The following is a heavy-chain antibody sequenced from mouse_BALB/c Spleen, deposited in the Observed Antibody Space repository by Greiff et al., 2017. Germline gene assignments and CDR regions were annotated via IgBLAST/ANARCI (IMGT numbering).Heavy chain of an antibody. J-gene: IGHJ4*01. V-gene: IGHV5-9-4*01. CDR2: ISSGGSYT. CDR1: GFTFSSYA. D-gene: IGHD2-14*01. CDR3: AREGAYYRYDGGSTIAMDY. Sequence: EVKVVESGGGLVKPGGSLKLSCAASGFTFSSYAMSWVRQSPEKRLEWVAEISSGGSYTYYPDTVTGRFTISRDNAKNTLYLEMSSLRSEDTAMYYCAREGAYYRYDGGSTIAMDYWGQGTSVTVSS.